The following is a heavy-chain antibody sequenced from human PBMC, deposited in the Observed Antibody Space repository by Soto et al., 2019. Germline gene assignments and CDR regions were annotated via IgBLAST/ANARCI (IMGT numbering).Heavy chain of an antibody. CDR1: GFFFRNYG. Sequence: QVQLVESGGGVVQPGRSLRLSFAASGFFFRNYGMHWVGQAPGRGLEWVAVISYDGNTEYYEDSVKGRFTVSKDNSKNTLYLQMNSLRVEDTALYYCAKRGGTHWYTIDYWGQGTLVTVSS. J-gene: IGHJ4*02. D-gene: IGHD3-10*01. CDR3: AKRGGTHWYTIDY. CDR2: ISYDGNTE. V-gene: IGHV3-30*18.